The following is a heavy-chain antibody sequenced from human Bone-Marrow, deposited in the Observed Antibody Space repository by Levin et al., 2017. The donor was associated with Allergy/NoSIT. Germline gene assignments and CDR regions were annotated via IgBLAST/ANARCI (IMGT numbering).Heavy chain of an antibody. D-gene: IGHD3-22*01. CDR1: GFTVTNFA. CDR2: MNAGNGNT. Sequence: VASVKVSCKASGFTVTNFAIHWVRQAPGQSLEWMGWMNAGNGNTKYSEKFQGRLSITRDTSATTAYMELSSLRSEDTANYYCARAMYYYDSSGYYRAFDIWGQGTMVTVSS. J-gene: IGHJ3*02. V-gene: IGHV1-3*01. CDR3: ARAMYYYDSSGYYRAFDI.